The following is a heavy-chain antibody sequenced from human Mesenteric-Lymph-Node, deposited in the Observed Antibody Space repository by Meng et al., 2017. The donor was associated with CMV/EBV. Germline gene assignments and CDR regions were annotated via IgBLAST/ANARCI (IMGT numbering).Heavy chain of an antibody. V-gene: IGHV1-46*01. CDR2: INPSGGST. Sequence: ASVKVSCKASGYTFTSYDINWVRQATGQGLEWMGIINPSGGSTSYAQKFQGRVTMTRDTSTSTVYMELSSLRSEDTAVYYCAMAGTGEGSPWGQGTLVTVSS. J-gene: IGHJ5*02. CDR3: AMAGTGEGSP. CDR1: GYTFTSYD. D-gene: IGHD7-27*01.